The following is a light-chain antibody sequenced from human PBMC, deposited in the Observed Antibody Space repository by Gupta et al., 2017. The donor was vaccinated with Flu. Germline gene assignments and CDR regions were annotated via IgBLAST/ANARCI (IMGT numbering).Light chain of an antibody. V-gene: IGKV1-5*03. CDR2: KAF. Sequence: PSTLSASVGDRVTITCRASQSISSWLAWYQQKPGKAPNLLIYKAFSLESGVPSRFSGSGSGTEFTLTISSLQPDDFATYYCQQSNSYPLTF. CDR3: QQSNSYPLT. J-gene: IGKJ4*01. CDR1: QSISSW.